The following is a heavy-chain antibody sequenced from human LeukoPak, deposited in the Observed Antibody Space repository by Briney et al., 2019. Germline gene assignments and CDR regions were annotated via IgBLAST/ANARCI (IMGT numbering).Heavy chain of an antibody. D-gene: IGHD5-24*01. Sequence: TGGSLRLSCAASGFTFSTYSMNWVRQAPGKGLEWVSYINSSGSVTHYADSVKGRFTISRDNAKNLLFLQMSSLRAEDTAVYYCARDLHKDGYNWPYFDYWGQGTLVTVSP. V-gene: IGHV3-48*04. CDR3: ARDLHKDGYNWPYFDY. J-gene: IGHJ4*02. CDR1: GFTFSTYS. CDR2: INSSGSVT.